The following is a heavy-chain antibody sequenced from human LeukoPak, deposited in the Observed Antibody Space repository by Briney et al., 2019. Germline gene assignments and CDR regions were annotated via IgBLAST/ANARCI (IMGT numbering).Heavy chain of an antibody. J-gene: IGHJ5*02. Sequence: GASVKVSCKASGYTFTSYYMHWVRQAPGQGLEWMGIINPSGGSTSYAQKFQGRGTMTRDTSTSTVYMELSSLRSEDTAVYYCARDAPPGVYCSSTSCQNNWFDPWGQGTLVTVSS. CDR2: INPSGGST. D-gene: IGHD2-2*01. V-gene: IGHV1-46*01. CDR1: GYTFTSYY. CDR3: ARDAPPGVYCSSTSCQNNWFDP.